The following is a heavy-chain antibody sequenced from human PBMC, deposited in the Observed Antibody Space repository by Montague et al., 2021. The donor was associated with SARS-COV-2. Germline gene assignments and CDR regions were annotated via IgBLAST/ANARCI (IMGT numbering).Heavy chain of an antibody. D-gene: IGHD3-10*01. V-gene: IGHV3-30-3*01. CDR2: ISYDGSNK. Sequence: SLRLSCAASGFTFSSYAMHWVRQAPGKGLEWVAVISYDGSNKYYADSVKGRFTIFRDNSKNTLYLQMNSLRAEDTAVYYCAREDVLLDAFDIWGQGTMVTVSS. CDR1: GFTFSSYA. CDR3: AREDVLLDAFDI. J-gene: IGHJ3*02.